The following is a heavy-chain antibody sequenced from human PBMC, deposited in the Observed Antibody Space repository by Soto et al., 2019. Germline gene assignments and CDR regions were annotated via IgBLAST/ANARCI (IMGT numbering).Heavy chain of an antibody. Sequence: EVQLVESGGGLVQSGGSLRLSCAVSETTFSSYWMHWVRQAPGKGLVWVSRINSDGRSTSYADSVKGRFTISRDNAKNTLYLQMNSLRAEDAAVYYCAGRTSSDYADAFDMWGQGTTVTVSA. CDR1: ETTFSSYW. V-gene: IGHV3-74*01. D-gene: IGHD3-22*01. CDR3: AGRTSSDYADAFDM. J-gene: IGHJ3*02. CDR2: INSDGRST.